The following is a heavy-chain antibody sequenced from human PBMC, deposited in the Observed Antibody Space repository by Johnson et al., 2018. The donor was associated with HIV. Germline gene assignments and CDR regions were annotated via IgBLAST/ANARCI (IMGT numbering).Heavy chain of an antibody. CDR1: GFRFDDYG. J-gene: IGHJ3*02. D-gene: IGHD4-23*01. Sequence: VRLVESGGGVVRPGGSLRLSCEGSGFRFDDYGMSWVRQAPGKGLDWVSGVNWNGVSTNYADSVKGRFRISRDNVKNSLYLQMNSLRAEDTAVYYCARAPRWFNVFDIWGQGTMVTVSS. V-gene: IGHV3-20*04. CDR2: VNWNGVST. CDR3: ARAPRWFNVFDI.